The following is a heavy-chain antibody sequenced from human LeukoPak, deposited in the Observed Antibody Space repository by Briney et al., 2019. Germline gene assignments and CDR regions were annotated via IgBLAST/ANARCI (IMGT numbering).Heavy chain of an antibody. CDR1: GGSFSGYY. Sequence: SETLSLTCAVYGGSFSGYYWSWIRQPPGKGLEWIGEINHSGSTNYNPSLKSRVTISVDTSKNQFSLKLSSVTAADTAVYYCARGSHIVVVTAICYFDYWGQGTLVTVSS. D-gene: IGHD2-21*02. CDR2: INHSGST. CDR3: ARGSHIVVVTAICYFDY. J-gene: IGHJ4*02. V-gene: IGHV4-34*01.